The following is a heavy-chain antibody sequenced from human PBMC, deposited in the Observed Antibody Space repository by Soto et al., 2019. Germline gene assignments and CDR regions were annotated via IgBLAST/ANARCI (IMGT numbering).Heavy chain of an antibody. CDR2: IYHSGST. D-gene: IGHD3-10*01. Sequence: SETLSLTCAVSGGSISSGGYSWSWIRQPPGKGLEWIGYIYHSGSTYYNPSLKSRVTISVDRSKNQFYLKLSSVTAADTAVYYYARDRGQGYFDYWGQGTLVTV. CDR3: ARDRGQGYFDY. CDR1: GGSISSGGYS. V-gene: IGHV4-30-2*01. J-gene: IGHJ4*02.